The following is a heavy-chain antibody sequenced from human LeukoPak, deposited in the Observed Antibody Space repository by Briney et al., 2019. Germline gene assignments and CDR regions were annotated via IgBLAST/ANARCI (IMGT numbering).Heavy chain of an antibody. V-gene: IGHV3-23*01. Sequence: GGSLRLSCAASGFTVSSNYMSWVRQAPGKGLEWVSAISGSGGSTYYADSVKGRFTISRDNSKNTLYLQMNSPRAEDTAVYYCAKASAMIVVVSKHFDYWGQGTLVTVSS. D-gene: IGHD3-22*01. CDR1: GFTVSSNY. CDR3: AKASAMIVVVSKHFDY. CDR2: ISGSGGST. J-gene: IGHJ4*02.